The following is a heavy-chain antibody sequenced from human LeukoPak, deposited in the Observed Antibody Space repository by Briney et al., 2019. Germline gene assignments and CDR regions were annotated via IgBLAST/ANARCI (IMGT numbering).Heavy chain of an antibody. CDR1: GFTFSGYY. CDR3: ASTSLYPYYYYYYMDV. Sequence: GGSLRLSCAASGFTFSGYYMSWIRRAPGKGLEWVSYISSSGSTIYYADSVKGRFTISRDNAKNSLYLQMNSLRAEDTAVYYCASTSLYPYYYYYYMDVWGKGTTVTVSS. D-gene: IGHD2-2*01. CDR2: ISSSGSTI. V-gene: IGHV3-11*01. J-gene: IGHJ6*03.